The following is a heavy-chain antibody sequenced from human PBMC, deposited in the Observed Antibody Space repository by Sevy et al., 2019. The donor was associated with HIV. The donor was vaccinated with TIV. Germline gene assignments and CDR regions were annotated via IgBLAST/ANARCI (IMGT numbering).Heavy chain of an antibody. J-gene: IGHJ6*02. D-gene: IGHD3-10*01. V-gene: IGHV4-38-2*02. CDR1: GYSISSGYY. CDR2: IYHSGST. Sequence: SDTLSLTCAVSGYSISSGYYWGWIRQPPGKGLEWIGSIYHSGSTYYNPSLKSRVTISVDTSKNQFSLKLSSVTAADTAVYYCARDGGAMVRGPNYYYYGMDVWGQGTTVTVSS. CDR3: ARDGGAMVRGPNYYYYGMDV.